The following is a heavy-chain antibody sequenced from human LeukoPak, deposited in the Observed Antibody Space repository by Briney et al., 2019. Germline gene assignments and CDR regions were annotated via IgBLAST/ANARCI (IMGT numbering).Heavy chain of an antibody. CDR2: GFYIGRT. CDR1: GASVRSHY. CDR3: ARRDGDNYDFDY. Sequence: SETLSLTCTVSGASVRSHYGSWIRQTPGKGLEWLGYGFYIGRTNYNPSLGSRVAISLDTSKNQFSLRLTAVTAADTAVYYCARRDGDNYDFDYWGQGILVTVSS. J-gene: IGHJ4*02. V-gene: IGHV4-59*02. D-gene: IGHD5-24*01.